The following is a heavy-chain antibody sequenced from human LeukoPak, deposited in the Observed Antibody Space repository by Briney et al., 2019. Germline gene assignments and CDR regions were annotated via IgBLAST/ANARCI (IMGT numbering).Heavy chain of an antibody. Sequence: GGSLRLSCAASGFAFSSYGMHWVRQAPGKGLEWVAFIRYDGSNKYYADSVKGRFTISRDNAKNTLYLQMNSLRAEDTAVYYCIRVGANYYGKFDYWGQGTLVTVSS. CDR3: IRVGANYYGKFDY. J-gene: IGHJ4*02. V-gene: IGHV3-30*02. D-gene: IGHD4/OR15-4a*01. CDR2: IRYDGSNK. CDR1: GFAFSSYG.